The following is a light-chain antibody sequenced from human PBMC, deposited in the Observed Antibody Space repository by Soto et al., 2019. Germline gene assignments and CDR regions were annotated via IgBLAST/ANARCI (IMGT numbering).Light chain of an antibody. V-gene: IGLV1-44*01. Sequence: QSMLTQPPSASGTPGQRVTISCSGSSSNIGSNSVNWYQQLPGAAPKLLIYSNNQRPSGVPDRFSGSKSGTSASLAISGLQSEDEADYYCAAWDDSLNAREVFGTGTKVTVL. CDR3: AAWDDSLNAREV. J-gene: IGLJ1*01. CDR2: SNN. CDR1: SSNIGSNS.